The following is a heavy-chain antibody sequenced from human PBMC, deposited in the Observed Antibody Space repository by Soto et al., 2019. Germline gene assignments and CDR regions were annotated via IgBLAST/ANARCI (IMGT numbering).Heavy chain of an antibody. Sequence: QLQLQESGPGLVQPSETLSLTCTVSGDSISRSSYYWGWIRQPPGKGLEWIGGIYYTENTYYNPSLKRRVTLSLDTSKNQFSLNLSSVTAADPALYYCARLACRGDNCLQLDYYYFYMDVWGKGTTVTVSS. J-gene: IGHJ6*03. CDR1: GDSISRSSYY. D-gene: IGHD2-15*01. V-gene: IGHV4-39*01. CDR3: ARLACRGDNCLQLDYYYFYMDV. CDR2: IYYTENT.